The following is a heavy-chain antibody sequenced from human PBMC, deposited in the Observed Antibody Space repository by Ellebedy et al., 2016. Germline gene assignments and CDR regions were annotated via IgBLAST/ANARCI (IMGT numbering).Heavy chain of an antibody. CDR3: ARGIFGVSPYGMDV. V-gene: IGHV3-21*04. CDR2: ISSSGSNI. CDR1: GSTFSGYT. Sequence: GESLKISXAASGSTFSGYTMNWVRQAPGKGLEWVSSISSSGSNIFYADSVKGRFTISRDNAKNSMYLQMNSLRAEDTAVYYCARGIFGVSPYGMDVWGQGTTVTVSS. D-gene: IGHD3-3*01. J-gene: IGHJ6*02.